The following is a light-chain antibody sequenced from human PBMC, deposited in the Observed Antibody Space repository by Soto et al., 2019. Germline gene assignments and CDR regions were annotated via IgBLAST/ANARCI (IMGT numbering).Light chain of an antibody. V-gene: IGLV2-8*01. J-gene: IGLJ2*01. Sequence: QSALTQPPSASGSPGQSVTISCTGTSSDVGGYNYVSWYQQHPGKAPKVMIYEVSKRPSGVPDRFSGSKSGNTASLTVSGLQAEDEADYYCSSYAGSNTVVFGXXXXLTVL. CDR2: EVS. CDR1: SSDVGGYNY. CDR3: SSYAGSNTVV.